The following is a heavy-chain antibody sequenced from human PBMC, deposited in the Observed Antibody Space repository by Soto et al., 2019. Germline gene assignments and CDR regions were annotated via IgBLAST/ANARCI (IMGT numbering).Heavy chain of an antibody. CDR1: GDSVSGNTAS. CDR3: AKGDNLGPKTGYAFDP. Sequence: SQTLSLTCAISGDSVSGNTASWNWIRQSPSRGLEWLGRTYFRSKWYNDHAVSVKSRIIINPDTSNNQFSLQLNSVTPEDTAVYFCAKGDNLGPKTGYAFDPWGQGIMVTVSS. CDR2: TYFRSKWYN. D-gene: IGHD5-12*01. J-gene: IGHJ5*02. V-gene: IGHV6-1*01.